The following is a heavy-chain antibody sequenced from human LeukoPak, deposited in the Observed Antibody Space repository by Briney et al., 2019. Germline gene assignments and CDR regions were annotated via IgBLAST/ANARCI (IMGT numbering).Heavy chain of an antibody. V-gene: IGHV3-11*01. J-gene: IGHJ4*02. Sequence: GGSLRLSCAASGFTFSDYYMSWIRQAPGKGLEWVSYIISSGGTIYYADSVKGRFTNSRDNAKNSLYLQMTSLRAEDTAVYYCARERFSGSFWTRFDFWGQGSLVTVSS. CDR1: GFTFSDYY. CDR3: ARERFSGSFWTRFDF. D-gene: IGHD1-26*01. CDR2: IISSGGTI.